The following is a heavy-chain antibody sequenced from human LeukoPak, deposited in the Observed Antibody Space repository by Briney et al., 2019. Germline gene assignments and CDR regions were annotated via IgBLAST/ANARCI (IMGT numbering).Heavy chain of an antibody. CDR3: ARGNVLRFLEWLLSSVGEALDAFDI. V-gene: IGHV4-34*01. CDR1: GGSFSGYY. Sequence: SEALSLTCAVYGGSFSGYYWSWIRQPPGKGLEWSGEINHSGSTNYNPSLKSRVTISVDTSKNQFSLKLSSVTAADTAVYYCARGNVLRFLEWLLSSVGEALDAFDIWGQGTMVTVSS. J-gene: IGHJ3*02. D-gene: IGHD3-3*01. CDR2: INHSGST.